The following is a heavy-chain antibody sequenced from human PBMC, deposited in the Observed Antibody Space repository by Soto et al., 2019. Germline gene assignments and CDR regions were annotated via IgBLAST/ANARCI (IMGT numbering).Heavy chain of an antibody. J-gene: IGHJ5*02. V-gene: IGHV4-34*01. CDR3: ARDISLYT. CDR1: GGSFSGYY. CDR2: INHSGST. D-gene: IGHD3-16*02. Sequence: QVQLQQWGAGLLKPSETLSLTCAVYGGSFSGYYWSWIRQPPGKGLEWIGEINHSGSTNYNPSLKSRVNISVNTSKNQFSLKLSSVTAADTAVYYCARDISLYTWGQGTLVTVSS.